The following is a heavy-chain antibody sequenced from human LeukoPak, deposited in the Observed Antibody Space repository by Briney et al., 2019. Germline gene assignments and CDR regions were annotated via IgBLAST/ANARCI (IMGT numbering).Heavy chain of an antibody. J-gene: IGHJ5*02. CDR1: GFTFSSYG. D-gene: IGHD2-15*01. V-gene: IGHV3-30*18. Sequence: GGSLRLSCAASGFTFSSYGMHWVRQAPGKGLEWVAVISYDGSNKYYADSVKGRFTISRDNSKHTLYLQMNSLRAEDTAVYYCAKDTSYCSGGSCYSNWFDPWGQGTLVTVSS. CDR2: ISYDGSNK. CDR3: AKDTSYCSGGSCYSNWFDP.